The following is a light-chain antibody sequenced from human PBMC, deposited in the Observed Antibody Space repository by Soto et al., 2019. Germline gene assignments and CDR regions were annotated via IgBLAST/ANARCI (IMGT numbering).Light chain of an antibody. Sequence: DIVMTQSPLSLPVTPGEPASISCKSSQSLLHSDGYTSLDWYLQKPGQSPQLLIYLGSNRASGVPDRFSGSGSGTDFTLKISRVEAGDAGVFYCSQGLQVPFTFGQGTKLEIK. CDR2: LGS. J-gene: IGKJ2*01. CDR1: QSLLHSDGYTS. CDR3: SQGLQVPFT. V-gene: IGKV2-28*01.